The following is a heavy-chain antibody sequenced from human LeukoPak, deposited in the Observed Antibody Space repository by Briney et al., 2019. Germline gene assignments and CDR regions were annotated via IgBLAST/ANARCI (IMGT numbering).Heavy chain of an antibody. V-gene: IGHV4-61*01. CDR2: IYYSGST. CDR1: GGSVSSGSYY. D-gene: IGHD3-10*01. Sequence: SETLSLTCTVSGGSVSSGSYYWSWIRQPPGKGLEWIGYIYYSGSTNYNPSLKSRVTISVDTSKNQFSLKLSSVTAADTAVYYCARGTYGSGSYYYYYGMDVWGQGTTVTVSS. CDR3: ARGTYGSGSYYYYYGMDV. J-gene: IGHJ6*02.